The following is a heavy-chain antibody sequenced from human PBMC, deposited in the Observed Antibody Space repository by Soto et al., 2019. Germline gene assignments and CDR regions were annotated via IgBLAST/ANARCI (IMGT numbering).Heavy chain of an antibody. CDR2: ISYNGNDK. V-gene: IGHV3-30*18. Sequence: QLVESGGGVVQPGRSLRLSCAASGFTFSGYAMHWVRQAPGKGLEWVATISYNGNDKYYVDSGKGRFTISRDNSKNKLFLQMSSRTREDTAVYYCAKDAGDQGYFQNWGQGTLVFVSS. J-gene: IGHJ1*01. CDR3: AKDAGDQGYFQN. CDR1: GFTFSGYA. D-gene: IGHD2-21*02.